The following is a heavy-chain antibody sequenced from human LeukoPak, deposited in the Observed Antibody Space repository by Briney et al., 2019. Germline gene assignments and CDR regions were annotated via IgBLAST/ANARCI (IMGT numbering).Heavy chain of an antibody. Sequence: KAGGSLRLSCAASGFTFSSYSMNWVRQAPGKGLEWVSSISSNSRYTYYADSVKGRFTISRDNAKSSLYLQMNSLRADDTAVYYCARVAEAAAFGYWGQGTLVTVSS. CDR3: ARVAEAAAFGY. J-gene: IGHJ4*02. CDR1: GFTFSSYS. D-gene: IGHD6-13*01. CDR2: ISSNSRYT. V-gene: IGHV3-21*01.